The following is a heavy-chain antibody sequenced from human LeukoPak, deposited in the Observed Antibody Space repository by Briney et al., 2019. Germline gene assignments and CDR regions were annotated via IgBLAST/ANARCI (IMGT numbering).Heavy chain of an antibody. CDR2: ISSSTNSYN. Sequence: GGALRLSCAASGFTFSDYYMSWIRQAPGKGLEWLSYISSSTNSYNTYADSVKGRFTISRDNAKNSLYLQMNSLRAEDTAVYYCARGTHQPSRQIDYWGQGTLVSVSS. CDR3: ARGTHQPSRQIDY. J-gene: IGHJ4*02. CDR1: GFTFSDYY. V-gene: IGHV3-11*05. D-gene: IGHD1-14*01.